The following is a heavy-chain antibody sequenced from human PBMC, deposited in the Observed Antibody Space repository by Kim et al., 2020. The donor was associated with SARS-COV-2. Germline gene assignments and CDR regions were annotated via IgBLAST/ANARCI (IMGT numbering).Heavy chain of an antibody. V-gene: IGHV3-30*07. CDR3: ARDCSTAIADAFDL. D-gene: IGHD1-1*01. Sequence: YAESVKGRFTISRDNSKNTLYLEMNSLRAEDTAFYYCARDCSTAIADAFDLWGQGMVVTVS. J-gene: IGHJ3*01.